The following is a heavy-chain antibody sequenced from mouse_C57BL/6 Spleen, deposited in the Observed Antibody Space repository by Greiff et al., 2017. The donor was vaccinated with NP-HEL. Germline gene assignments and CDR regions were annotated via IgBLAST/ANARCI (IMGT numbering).Heavy chain of an antibody. J-gene: IGHJ2*01. Sequence: QVQLQQPGAELVRPGSSVKLSCKASGYTFTSYWMHWVKQRPIQGLEWIGNIDPSDSETPYNQKFKDKATLTVYKSSSTAYMQLSSLSSEDSAVYYCAREGIYYDYDDGFDYWGQGTTLTVSS. D-gene: IGHD2-4*01. V-gene: IGHV1-52*01. CDR1: GYTFTSYW. CDR3: AREGIYYDYDDGFDY. CDR2: IDPSDSET.